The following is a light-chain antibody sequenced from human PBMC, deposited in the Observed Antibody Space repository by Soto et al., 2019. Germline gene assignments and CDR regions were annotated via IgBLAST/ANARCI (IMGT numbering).Light chain of an antibody. V-gene: IGKV3-11*01. CDR3: QQRSNWIT. J-gene: IGKJ5*01. CDR2: GAS. Sequence: EIVLTQSPGTLSLSPWERATLSCRASQSVSRYLAWYQQKPGQAPRLLIYGASYRATGIPARFSGSGSGTDFTLTISSLEPEDFAVYYCQQRSNWITFGQGTRLEIK. CDR1: QSVSRY.